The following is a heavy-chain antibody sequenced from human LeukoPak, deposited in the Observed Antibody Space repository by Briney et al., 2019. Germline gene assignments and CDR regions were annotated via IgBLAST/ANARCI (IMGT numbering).Heavy chain of an antibody. CDR3: ARDLDPYCTNGICYTGENYYYYYMDV. Sequence: GGSLRLSCAASGFTFSDYYMSWIRQAPGKGLEWVSYISSSGSTIYYADSVKGRFTISRDNAKNSLYLQMNSLRAEDTAVYYCARDLDPYCTNGICYTGENYYYYYMDVWGKGTTVTVSS. J-gene: IGHJ6*03. CDR1: GFTFSDYY. V-gene: IGHV3-11*04. CDR2: ISSSGSTI. D-gene: IGHD2-8*01.